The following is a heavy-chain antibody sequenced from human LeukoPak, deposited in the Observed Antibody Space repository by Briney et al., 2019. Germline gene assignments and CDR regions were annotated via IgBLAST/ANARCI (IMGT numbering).Heavy chain of an antibody. CDR1: GFTFSDFY. Sequence: GGSLRLSCVASGFTFSDFYMSWIRQAPGKGLEWISYISSRGDTVYYADSVKGRFTISGDNAKISLYLQMNNLRVDDTAVYFCASGYRSGHHYWGQGTLVTVSS. D-gene: IGHD5-12*01. CDR2: ISSRGDTV. CDR3: ASGYRSGHHY. V-gene: IGHV3-11*01. J-gene: IGHJ4*02.